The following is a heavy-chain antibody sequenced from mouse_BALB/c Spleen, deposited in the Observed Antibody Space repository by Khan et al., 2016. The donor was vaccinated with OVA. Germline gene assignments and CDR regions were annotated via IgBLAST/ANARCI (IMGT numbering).Heavy chain of an antibody. D-gene: IGHD2-14*01. CDR1: GFSLTSYG. J-gene: IGHJ4*01. Sequence: QVRLQQSGPGLVQPSQSLSITCTVPGFSLTSYGVHWVRQSPGKGLEWLGVIWSGGSTDYNAAFISRLSISKDNSKSQVFFKMTSLQANDTAIYYCARIFIGTTDYAMDYWGQGTSVTVAS. V-gene: IGHV2-2*02. CDR2: IWSGGST. CDR3: ARIFIGTTDYAMDY.